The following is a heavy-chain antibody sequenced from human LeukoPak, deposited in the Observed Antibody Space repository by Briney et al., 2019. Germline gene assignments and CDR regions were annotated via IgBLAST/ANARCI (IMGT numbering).Heavy chain of an antibody. CDR2: IRHDEIEK. V-gene: IGHV3-7*01. D-gene: IGHD4-17*01. CDR1: GFTFNNYW. J-gene: IGHJ4*02. CDR3: TRVPYGDYWSSDY. Sequence: GGSLRLSCAASGFTFNNYWMSWVRQAPGKGLEWVANIRHDEIEKYYVDSVKGRFTISRDNAKNSLFLQMNSLRVEDTAIYYCTRVPYGDYWSSDYWGQGTLVTVSS.